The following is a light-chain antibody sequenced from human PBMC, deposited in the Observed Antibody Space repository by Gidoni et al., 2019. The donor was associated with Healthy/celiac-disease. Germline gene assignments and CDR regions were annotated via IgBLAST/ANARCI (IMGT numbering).Light chain of an antibody. CDR1: QSVSSSY. CDR2: GAS. Sequence: EIVLTQSPGTLSLSPGERATLSCRASQSVSSSYLAWYQQKPGQAPRLLIYGASSRATGIPDRFRGSGSGTDFTLTISRLEPEDFAVYYCQQYGSSPGITFXQXTRLEIK. V-gene: IGKV3-20*01. J-gene: IGKJ5*01. CDR3: QQYGSSPGIT.